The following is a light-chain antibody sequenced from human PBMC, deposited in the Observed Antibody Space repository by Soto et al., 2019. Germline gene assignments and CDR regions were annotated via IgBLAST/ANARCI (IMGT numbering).Light chain of an antibody. V-gene: IGLV2-14*01. Sequence: QSVLTQPASVSGSPGQSITISCTGTSSDVGGYNYVSWYQQHPGKAPKLMIYEVSNRPSGVSNRFSGSKSGNTASLTISELQAEDEADYYCSSYTSSSTPLVFGGGTKLTVL. CDR2: EVS. J-gene: IGLJ2*01. CDR1: SSDVGGYNY. CDR3: SSYTSSSTPLV.